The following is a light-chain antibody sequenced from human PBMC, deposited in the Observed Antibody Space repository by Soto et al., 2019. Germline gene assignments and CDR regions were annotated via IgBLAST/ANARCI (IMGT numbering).Light chain of an antibody. V-gene: IGKV4-1*01. CDR2: WAS. J-gene: IGKJ3*01. CDR3: QQYYSPPLVT. Sequence: DIVMTQSPDSLAVSLGERATINCKSSQSVLYSSNNKNYLAWYQQKPGQPPKLLIYWASTRESGVPDRFSGSGSGTDFTLTISSLQAEDVAVYYCQQYYSPPLVTFGPGTKVDIK. CDR1: QSVLYSSNNKNY.